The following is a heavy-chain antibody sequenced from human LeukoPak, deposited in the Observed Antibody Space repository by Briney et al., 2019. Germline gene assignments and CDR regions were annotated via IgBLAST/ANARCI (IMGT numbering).Heavy chain of an antibody. CDR3: ARGPRGYSYGYAGYVDY. V-gene: IGHV1-2*02. Sequence: GASVKVSCKASGYTFTGYYMHWVRQAPGQGLEWMGWINPNSGGTNYAQKFQGRVTMTRDTSISTAYMELSRLRSDDTAVYYCARGPRGYSYGYAGYVDYWGQGTLVTVSS. D-gene: IGHD5-18*01. CDR2: INPNSGGT. J-gene: IGHJ4*02. CDR1: GYTFTGYY.